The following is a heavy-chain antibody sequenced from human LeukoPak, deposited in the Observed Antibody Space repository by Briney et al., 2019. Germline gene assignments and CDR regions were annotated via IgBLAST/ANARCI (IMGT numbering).Heavy chain of an antibody. Sequence: GSLRLSCAASGFTFSIYDMNWVRQAPGKGLEWVSYISSSSSTIYYADSVKGRFTISRDNAKNSLYLQMNSLRAEDTAVYYCARDRGYYDSSRIDYWGQGTLVTVSS. CDR1: GFTFSIYD. J-gene: IGHJ4*02. CDR3: ARDRGYYDSSRIDY. D-gene: IGHD3-22*01. CDR2: ISSSSSTI. V-gene: IGHV3-48*04.